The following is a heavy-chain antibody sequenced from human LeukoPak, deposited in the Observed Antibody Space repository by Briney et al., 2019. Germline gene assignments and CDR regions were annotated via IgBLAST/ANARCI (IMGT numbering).Heavy chain of an antibody. Sequence: ASVKVSCKASGYTFTSYDINWVRQATGQGLEWMGWMNPNSGNTGYAQKFQGRVTMTTDTSTSTAYMKLRTLKSDDTAVYYCARVDFWSGYQNWFDPWGQGTLVTVSS. V-gene: IGHV1-8*01. CDR1: GYTFTSYD. CDR3: ARVDFWSGYQNWFDP. J-gene: IGHJ5*02. CDR2: MNPNSGNT. D-gene: IGHD3-3*01.